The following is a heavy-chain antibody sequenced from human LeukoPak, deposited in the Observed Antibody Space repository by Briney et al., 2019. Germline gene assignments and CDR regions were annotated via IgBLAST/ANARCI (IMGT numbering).Heavy chain of an antibody. CDR3: ARGSDYDFWSGYMTIDY. CDR2: ISAYNGNT. V-gene: IGHV1-18*01. D-gene: IGHD3-3*01. Sequence: ASVKVSCKASGYTFTSYGISWVRQAPGQGLAWMGWISAYNGNTNYAQKLQGRVTMTTDTSTSTAYMELRSLRSDDTAVYYCARGSDYDFWSGYMTIDYWGQGTLVTVSS. J-gene: IGHJ4*02. CDR1: GYTFTSYG.